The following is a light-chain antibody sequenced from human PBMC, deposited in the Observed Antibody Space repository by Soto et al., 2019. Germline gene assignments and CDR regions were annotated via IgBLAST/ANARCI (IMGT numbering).Light chain of an antibody. CDR1: QSISSN. CDR2: RTS. V-gene: IGKV3-15*01. CDR3: QQYHNWPRAT. Sequence: EIVITQSPATLSVYAGERATLFCMASQSISSNLAWYQQKPGQATRLLMFRTSSRATGFQARFSGSGSGTEFNLNISSLQSEDFGVYYCQQYHNWPRATFGGGNKV. J-gene: IGKJ4*01.